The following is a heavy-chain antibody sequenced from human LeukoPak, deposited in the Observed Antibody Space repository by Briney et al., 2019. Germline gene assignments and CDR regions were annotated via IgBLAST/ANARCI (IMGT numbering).Heavy chain of an antibody. CDR1: GFTFSSYT. CDR3: SSVAG. V-gene: IGHV3-30-3*01. Sequence: GGSLRLSCAASGFTFSSYTMHWVRQAPGQGLGWVAVISYDGSNKYYADSVKGRFTISGDTSKNTLYLQMNSLRAEDTAVYYCSSVAGGGQGTLVTVSS. CDR2: ISYDGSNK. J-gene: IGHJ4*02.